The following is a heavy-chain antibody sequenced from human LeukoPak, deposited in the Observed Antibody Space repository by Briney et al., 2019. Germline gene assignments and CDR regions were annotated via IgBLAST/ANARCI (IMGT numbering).Heavy chain of an antibody. J-gene: IGHJ4*02. V-gene: IGHV3-23*01. CDR3: VESCDILTGPAD. CDR2: ISGSGGSR. CDR1: GFTFSSYA. Sequence: GGSLRLSCAASGFTFSSYAMSWVRQAPRKGLHWVSAISGSGGSRYYADSVKGRFTIPRDNSKNTLYLQMHSPRAEDTAVYYCVESCDILTGPADWGQGTLVTVSS. D-gene: IGHD3-9*01.